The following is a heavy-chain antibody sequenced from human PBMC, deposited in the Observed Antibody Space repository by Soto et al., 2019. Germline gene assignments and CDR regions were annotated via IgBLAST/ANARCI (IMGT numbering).Heavy chain of an antibody. Sequence: EVQLVESGGGLVQPGGSLRLSCAASGFTFSSYWMSWVRQAPGKGLEWVANIKHDGSDKYYLGSVKGRFTISRDNAKNSLYLQMNSLRDEDTAVYACAREVPAAPSRGPYYYGMDVWGHGTTVTVSS. CDR1: GFTFSSYW. J-gene: IGHJ6*02. V-gene: IGHV3-7*01. CDR3: AREVPAAPSRGPYYYGMDV. CDR2: IKHDGSDK. D-gene: IGHD2-2*01.